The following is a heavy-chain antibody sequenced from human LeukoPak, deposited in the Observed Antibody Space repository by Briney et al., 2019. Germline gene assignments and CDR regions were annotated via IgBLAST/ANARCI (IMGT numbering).Heavy chain of an antibody. Sequence: ASVKVSCKASGYTFTGYYMHWVRQAPGQGLEWMGWINPNSGDTNYAQKFQGRVTMTRDTSISTAYMELSRLRSEDTAVYYCANARVSSGWYSGAFDIWGQGTMVTVSS. V-gene: IGHV1-2*02. J-gene: IGHJ3*02. CDR2: INPNSGDT. D-gene: IGHD6-19*01. CDR3: ANARVSSGWYSGAFDI. CDR1: GYTFTGYY.